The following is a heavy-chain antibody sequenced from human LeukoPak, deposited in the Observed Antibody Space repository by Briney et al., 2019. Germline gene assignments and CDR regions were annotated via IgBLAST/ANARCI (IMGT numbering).Heavy chain of an antibody. V-gene: IGHV1-69*06. D-gene: IGHD6-19*01. CDR3: ARDDEIAVAGNYFDCYYY. J-gene: IGHJ4*02. Sequence: GASVKVSCKASGGTFSSYAISWVRQAPGQGLEWMGGIIPIFGTANYAQKFQGRVTITADKSTSTAYMELSRLRSDDTAVYYCARDDEIAVAGNYFDCYYYWGQGTLVAVSS. CDR1: GGTFSSYA. CDR2: IIPIFGTA.